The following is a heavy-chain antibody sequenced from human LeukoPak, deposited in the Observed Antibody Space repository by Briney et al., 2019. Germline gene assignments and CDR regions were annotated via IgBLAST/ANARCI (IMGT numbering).Heavy chain of an antibody. J-gene: IGHJ4*02. Sequence: GGSLRLSCTASGFTFSNCAMSWVRQAPGKGLEWVSGISGSGGSTYYADSVKGRFTIYNSKITLYLQMNSLRAEDTAVYYCAKSYNGYESKPDYWGQGTLVTVSS. V-gene: IGHV3-23*01. CDR3: AKSYNGYESKPDY. CDR2: ISGSGGST. D-gene: IGHD5-12*01. CDR1: GFTFSNCA.